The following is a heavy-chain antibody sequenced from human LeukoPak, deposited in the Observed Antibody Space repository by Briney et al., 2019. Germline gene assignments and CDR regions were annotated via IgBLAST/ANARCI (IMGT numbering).Heavy chain of an antibody. CDR2: INHSGST. V-gene: IGHV4-34*01. J-gene: IGHJ5*02. CDR3: AGYGDFNNWFDP. CDR1: GGSFSGYY. D-gene: IGHD4-17*01. Sequence: SETLSLTCAVYGGSFSGYYWSWIRQPPGKGLEWIGEINHSGSTNYNPSLKSRVTISVDTSKNQFSLKLSSVTAADTAVYYCAGYGDFNNWFDPWGQGTLVTVSS.